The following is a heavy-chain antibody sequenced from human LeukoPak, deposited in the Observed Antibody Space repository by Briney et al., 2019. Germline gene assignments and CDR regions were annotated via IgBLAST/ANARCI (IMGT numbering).Heavy chain of an antibody. Sequence: SETLSLTCTVSGGSISSYYWSWIRQPPGKGLEWIGYIYYSGSTNYNPSLKSRVTISVDTSKNQFSLKLSSVTAADTAVYYCARDEWGAAAFDIWGQGTMVTVSS. CDR3: ARDEWGAAAFDI. V-gene: IGHV4-59*01. D-gene: IGHD3-16*01. J-gene: IGHJ3*02. CDR2: IYYSGST. CDR1: GGSISSYY.